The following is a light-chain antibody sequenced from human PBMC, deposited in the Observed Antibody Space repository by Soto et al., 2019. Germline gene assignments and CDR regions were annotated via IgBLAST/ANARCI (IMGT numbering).Light chain of an antibody. CDR3: QRYDSHSRT. CDR2: DAS. Sequence: EIQMTQSPSTLSASVGDRVTITCRASQSITTWLAWYQQKPGKAPKLLIYDASSLESGVPLRFSGSGSGTEFTLTISSLQPDDSATYYCQRYDSHSRTFGQGTKVDNK. V-gene: IGKV1-5*01. J-gene: IGKJ1*01. CDR1: QSITTW.